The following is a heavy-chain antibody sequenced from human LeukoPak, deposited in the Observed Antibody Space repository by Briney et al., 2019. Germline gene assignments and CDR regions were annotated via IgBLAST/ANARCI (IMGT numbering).Heavy chain of an antibody. V-gene: IGHV3-23*01. Sequence: GGSLRLSCAASGFTFSSYAMSWVRQAPGKGLEWVSAISGSGGSTYYADSVKGRFTISRDNSKNTLYLQMNSLRAEDTAVYYCAREVRHYDILTGNAYYFDYWGQGTLVTVSS. CDR3: AREVRHYDILTGNAYYFDY. CDR1: GFTFSSYA. CDR2: ISGSGGST. J-gene: IGHJ4*02. D-gene: IGHD3-9*01.